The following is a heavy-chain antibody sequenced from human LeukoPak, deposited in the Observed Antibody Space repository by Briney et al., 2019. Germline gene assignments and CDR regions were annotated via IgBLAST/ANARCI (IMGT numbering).Heavy chain of an antibody. CDR2: VYYTGST. CDR1: GGSISDSRYY. V-gene: IGHV4-39*07. CDR3: ARTPGYSYGRAAIGAFDI. J-gene: IGHJ3*02. D-gene: IGHD5-18*01. Sequence: SETLSLTCTVSGGSISDSRYYWGWVRQPPGKGLQWIGSVYYTGSTYYNSSLKSRATISLDTSKNQFSLKLSSVTAADTAVYYCARTPGYSYGRAAIGAFDIWGQGTMVTVSS.